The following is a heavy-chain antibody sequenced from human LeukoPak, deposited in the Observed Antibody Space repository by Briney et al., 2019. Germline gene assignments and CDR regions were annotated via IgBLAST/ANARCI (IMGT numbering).Heavy chain of an antibody. CDR1: GGSISSSSYY. J-gene: IGHJ6*03. Sequence: SETLSLTCTVSGGSISSSSYYWGWIRQPPGKGLEWIGSIYYSGSTYYNPSLKSRFTISVDTSKNQFSLKLSSVTAADTAVYYCARRVRGVPYYMDVWGKGTTVTVSS. CDR3: ARRVRGVPYYMDV. V-gene: IGHV4-39*01. CDR2: IYYSGST. D-gene: IGHD3-10*01.